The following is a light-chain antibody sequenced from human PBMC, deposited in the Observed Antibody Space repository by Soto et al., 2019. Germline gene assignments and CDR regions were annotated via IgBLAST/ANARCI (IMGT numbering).Light chain of an antibody. CDR2: RNN. J-gene: IGLJ1*01. Sequence: QSVLTQPPSASVTPGQRVTISCSGSSSNIGSNYVYWYQQLPGTAPKLLIDRNNQRPAGVPDRFSGSKSGTSASLAISGLRSEDEDDYYCAAWDDSLSGYVFGTGTKVTVL. CDR1: SSNIGSNY. CDR3: AAWDDSLSGYV. V-gene: IGLV1-47*01.